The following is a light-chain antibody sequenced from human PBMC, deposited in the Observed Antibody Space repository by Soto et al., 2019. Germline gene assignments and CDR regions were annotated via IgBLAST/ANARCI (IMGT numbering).Light chain of an antibody. CDR2: SAS. CDR3: QQSYSALIT. Sequence: DIQMTQSPSSLSASVGDRVTISCRASQNIGNFLNWYQHKPGKAPNLLIYSASNLETGVPSRFSGSGSGTDFSLTISSLQPADFAIYYCQQSYSALITFGQGTRLEIK. J-gene: IGKJ5*01. V-gene: IGKV1-39*01. CDR1: QNIGNF.